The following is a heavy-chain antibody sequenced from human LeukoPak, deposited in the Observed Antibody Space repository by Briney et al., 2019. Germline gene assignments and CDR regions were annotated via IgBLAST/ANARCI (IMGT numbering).Heavy chain of an antibody. CDR2: INYSGST. CDR3: AQSLGSSNWIGNWFDP. V-gene: IGHV4-39*01. J-gene: IGHJ5*02. CDR1: GGSVSSTTYF. D-gene: IGHD6-13*01. Sequence: PSETLSLTCTVSGGSVSSTTYFWSWIRQPPGKGLEWIASINYSGSTYYNPSLKSRVTISVDTSKNQFSLKLSSVTAADTAVYYCAQSLGSSNWIGNWFDPWGQGTLVTVSS.